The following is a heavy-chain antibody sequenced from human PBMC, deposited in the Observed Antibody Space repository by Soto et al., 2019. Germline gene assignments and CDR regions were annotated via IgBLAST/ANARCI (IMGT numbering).Heavy chain of an antibody. CDR1: GYTFTSYD. J-gene: IGHJ4*02. D-gene: IGHD6-13*01. Sequence: ASVKVSGKASGYTFTSYDINWVRQATGQGLEWMGWMNPNSGKTGYAQKFQGRVTMTRNTSISTAYMELSSLRSEDTAVYYCARVAAAVGPHFEYWGQGILVTVYS. CDR2: MNPNSGKT. V-gene: IGHV1-8*01. CDR3: ARVAAAVGPHFEY.